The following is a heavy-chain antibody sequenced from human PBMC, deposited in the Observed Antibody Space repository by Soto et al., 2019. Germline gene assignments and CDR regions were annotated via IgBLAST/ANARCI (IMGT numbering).Heavy chain of an antibody. CDR3: ARSSGSYWWEFDY. Sequence: GCSLRLSGAAAEFAYSDYYMSWIRQAPGKGLEWISYISSSGNYADYVDSMKGRFSISRDNAKNSLYLQVHSLRAEDTAVYYCARSSGSYWWEFDYWGQGTLVTVSS. J-gene: IGHJ4*02. CDR1: EFAYSDYY. V-gene: IGHV3-11*06. D-gene: IGHD3-10*01. CDR2: ISSSGNYA.